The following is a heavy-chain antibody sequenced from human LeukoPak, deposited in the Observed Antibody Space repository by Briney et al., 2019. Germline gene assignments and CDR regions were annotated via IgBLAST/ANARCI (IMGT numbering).Heavy chain of an antibody. Sequence: GGSLRLSCAASGFTFSSYGMTWVRQAPGKGLEWVSGISGVGISTYYADSVKGRFTISRDNSKNTLYLQMNSLRAEDTAVFYCAKGEGYDILDYWGQGTLVTVSS. CDR2: ISGVGIST. J-gene: IGHJ4*02. D-gene: IGHD3-9*01. CDR1: GFTFSSYG. V-gene: IGHV3-23*01. CDR3: AKGEGYDILDY.